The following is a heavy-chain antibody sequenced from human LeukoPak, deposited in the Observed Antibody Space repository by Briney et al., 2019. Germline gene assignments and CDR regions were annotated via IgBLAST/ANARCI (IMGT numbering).Heavy chain of an antibody. Sequence: PGGSLRLSCAASGFTFNDAWMNWVRQAPGKGLEWVAVIWYDGSNKYYADSVKGRFTISRDNSNNTLYLQMNSLRAEDTAVYYCARGFVVVVPAAMLDYYMDVWGKGTTVTVSS. CDR2: IWYDGSNK. J-gene: IGHJ6*03. D-gene: IGHD2-2*01. CDR1: GFTFNDAW. CDR3: ARGFVVVVPAAMLDYYMDV. V-gene: IGHV3-33*08.